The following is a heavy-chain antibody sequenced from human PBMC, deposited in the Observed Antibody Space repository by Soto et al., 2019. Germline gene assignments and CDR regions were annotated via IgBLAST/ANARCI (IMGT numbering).Heavy chain of an antibody. V-gene: IGHV3-7*01. Sequence: EVQLVESGGGLVQPGGSLRLSCAASGFTFRNYWMTWVRQAPGKGLEWVANIKEDGSEKYYVNSVKGRFTISRDNAKESVYLQMNSLRAEDTAVYYCARWGIVGSSDFWGQGILVTVSS. J-gene: IGHJ4*02. D-gene: IGHD1-26*01. CDR1: GFTFRNYW. CDR2: IKEDGSEK. CDR3: ARWGIVGSSDF.